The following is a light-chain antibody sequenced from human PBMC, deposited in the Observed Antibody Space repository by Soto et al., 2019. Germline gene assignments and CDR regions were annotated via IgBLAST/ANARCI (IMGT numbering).Light chain of an antibody. J-gene: IGKJ2*01. CDR3: QQSYTSPFT. CDR1: QAINGY. Sequence: DIQMTQSPSSLSASAGDRVTITCRASQAINGYLNWYQQKRGKAPKLLIFRASTLHSEVPSRFSGSGSGTEFTLTISGLQPEDLGTYYRQQSYTSPFTFGQGTRLEI. V-gene: IGKV1-39*01. CDR2: RAS.